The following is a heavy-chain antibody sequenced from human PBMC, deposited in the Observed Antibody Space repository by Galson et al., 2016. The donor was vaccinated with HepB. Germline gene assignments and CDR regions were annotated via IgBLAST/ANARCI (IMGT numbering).Heavy chain of an antibody. Sequence: SLRLSCAASEFSVSSNYMTWVRQAPGKGLEWVSTIYSGGNTYYADSVRGRFTVSRDKSKNTLFLQMNSLRGDDTAIYYCASTSSVRVLGAMDLWGQGTTVTVSS. V-gene: IGHV3-53*01. CDR3: ASTSSVRVLGAMDL. J-gene: IGHJ6*02. D-gene: IGHD3-3*01. CDR1: EFSVSSNY. CDR2: IYSGGNT.